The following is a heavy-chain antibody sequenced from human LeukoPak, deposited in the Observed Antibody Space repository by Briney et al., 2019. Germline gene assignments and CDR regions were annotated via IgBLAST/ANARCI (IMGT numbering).Heavy chain of an antibody. V-gene: IGHV4-59*01. CDR1: GGSISSYY. D-gene: IGHD2-8*02. CDR2: IYYSGST. CDR3: ARDTGGYFDY. Sequence: SETLSLTCTVSGGSISSYYWSWIRQPPGKGLEWIGYIYYSGSTNYNPSLKSRVTISVDTSKNQFSLKLSSATAADTAVYYCARDTGGYFDYWGQGTLVTVSS. J-gene: IGHJ4*02.